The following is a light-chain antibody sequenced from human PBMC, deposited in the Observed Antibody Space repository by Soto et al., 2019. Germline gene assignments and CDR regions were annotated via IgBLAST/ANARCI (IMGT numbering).Light chain of an antibody. J-gene: IGKJ2*01. CDR1: QSISIY. V-gene: IGKV1-39*01. CDR2: AAS. Sequence: DIQMTQSPSSLSASVGDRVTITCRASQSISIYLNWYQQKPGKAPKLLIYAASSLQSGVPSRFSGSGSGTDFTLTISSLQPEDFAIYSCQQSYSISYTFGQGTKLEIK. CDR3: QQSYSISYT.